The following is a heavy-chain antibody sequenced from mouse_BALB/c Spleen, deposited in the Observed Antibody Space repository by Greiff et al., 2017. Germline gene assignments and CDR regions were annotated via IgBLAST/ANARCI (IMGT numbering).Heavy chain of an antibody. CDR1: GFTFTSYA. Sequence: EVKLMESGAGLVKPGGSLKLSCAASGFTFTSYAMSWVRQTPEKRLEWVASISSGGSTYYPDSVKGRFTISRDNARNILYLQMSSLRSEDTAMYYCARRGDGYQLAYWGQGTLVTVSA. D-gene: IGHD2-3*01. CDR2: ISSGGST. V-gene: IGHV5-6-5*01. J-gene: IGHJ3*01. CDR3: ARRGDGYQLAY.